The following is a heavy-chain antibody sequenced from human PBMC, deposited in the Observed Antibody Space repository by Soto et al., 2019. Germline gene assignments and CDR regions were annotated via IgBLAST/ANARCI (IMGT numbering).Heavy chain of an antibody. Sequence: ASVKVSCKASGYTFTSYGISWVRQAPGQGLEWMGWISAYNGNTNYAQKLQGRVTMTTDTSTSTAYMELRSLRSDDKAVYYCARDREGSGWYFRYYYYYAMGVWGQGTTVTVSS. D-gene: IGHD6-19*01. CDR3: ARDREGSGWYFRYYYYYAMGV. J-gene: IGHJ6*02. CDR1: GYTFTSYG. V-gene: IGHV1-18*04. CDR2: ISAYNGNT.